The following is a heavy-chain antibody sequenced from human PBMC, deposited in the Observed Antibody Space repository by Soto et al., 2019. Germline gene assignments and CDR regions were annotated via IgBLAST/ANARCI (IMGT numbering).Heavy chain of an antibody. V-gene: IGHV1-18*01. Sequence: QVHLVQSGAEVKKPGASVKVSCKASGYTFTNYDINWVRQAPGQGLEWMGWISTYTGNTNYAQKLQGRVTMTTATSTSTAYREMRSLRSDDTAVYYCARGYYYGSGRPTPGGMDVWGQGTTVTVSS. J-gene: IGHJ6*02. D-gene: IGHD3-10*01. CDR1: GYTFTNYD. CDR3: ARGYYYGSGRPTPGGMDV. CDR2: ISTYTGNT.